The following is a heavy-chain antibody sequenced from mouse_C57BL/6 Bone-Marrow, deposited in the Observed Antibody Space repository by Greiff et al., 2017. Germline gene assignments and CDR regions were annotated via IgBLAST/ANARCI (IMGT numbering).Heavy chain of an antibody. CDR1: GYTFTSYW. V-gene: IGHV1-7*01. Sequence: VQLQQSGAELAKPGASVKLSCKASGYTFTSYWMHWVKQRPGQGLEWIGYINPSSGYTKYNQKFKDKATLTVDKSSSTAYMQLSSLTYEDAAVYYGARDYYGSSDAMDYWGQGTSVTVSS. J-gene: IGHJ4*01. D-gene: IGHD1-1*01. CDR3: ARDYYGSSDAMDY. CDR2: INPSSGYT.